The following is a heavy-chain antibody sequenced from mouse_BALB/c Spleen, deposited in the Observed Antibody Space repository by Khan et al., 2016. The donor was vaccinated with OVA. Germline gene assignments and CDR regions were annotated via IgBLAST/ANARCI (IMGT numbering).Heavy chain of an antibody. J-gene: IGHJ3*01. CDR3: TRLAYYYDSEGFAY. Sequence: EVELVESGGDLVKPGGSLKLSCAASGFTFSTYGMSWVRQTPDKRLEWVATISSGGSYNYYPDSVKGRFTISRDNAKNTLYLQMSSLKSEDIAMYYCTRLAYYYDSEGFAYWGQGTLVTVST. CDR1: GFTFSTYG. V-gene: IGHV5-6*01. CDR2: ISSGGSYN. D-gene: IGHD1-1*01.